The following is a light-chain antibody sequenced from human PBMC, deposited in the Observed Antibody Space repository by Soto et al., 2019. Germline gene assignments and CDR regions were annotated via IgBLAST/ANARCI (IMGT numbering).Light chain of an antibody. CDR2: GAS. V-gene: IGKV3-20*01. CDR3: QQYGSSPIT. CDR1: QSVSSSY. J-gene: IGKJ5*01. Sequence: EIVLTQSPGTLSLSPGERATLSCSASQSVSSSYLAWYQQKPGQSPRLLIYGASSRATGIPDRFSGSGSGTDFTLTISRLEPEDFAVYSCQQYGSSPITFGQGTRLEIK.